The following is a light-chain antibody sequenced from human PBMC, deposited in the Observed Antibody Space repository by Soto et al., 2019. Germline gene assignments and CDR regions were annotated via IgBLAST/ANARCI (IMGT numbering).Light chain of an antibody. J-gene: IGKJ4*01. CDR3: QQYGSSSPFT. V-gene: IGKV3-20*01. Sequence: EIVLTQSPGTLSLSPGERATLSCRASQSVSSSYLAWDQQNPGQAPRLLIYGASSRATGIADRFSGSGSGTDFPLTISRLEPEDFAVYHCQQYGSSSPFTFGGGTKVEIK. CDR1: QSVSSSY. CDR2: GAS.